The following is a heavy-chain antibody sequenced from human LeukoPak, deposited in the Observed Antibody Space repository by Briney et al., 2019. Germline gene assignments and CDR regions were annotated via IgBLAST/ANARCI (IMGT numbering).Heavy chain of an antibody. CDR3: ARVNRRSGGTTVTTGRAFDI. CDR2: ISWNSGSI. D-gene: IGHD4-17*01. J-gene: IGHJ3*02. CDR1: GFTFDDYA. Sequence: PGGSLRLSCAASGFTFDDYAMHWVRQAPGKGLEWVSGISWNSGSIGYADSVKGRFTISRDNAKNSLYLQMNSLRAEDTAVYYCARVNRRSGGTTVTTGRAFDIWGQGTMVTVSS. V-gene: IGHV3-9*01.